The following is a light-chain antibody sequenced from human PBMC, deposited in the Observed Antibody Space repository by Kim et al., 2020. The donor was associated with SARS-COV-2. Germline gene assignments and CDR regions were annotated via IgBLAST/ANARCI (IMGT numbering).Light chain of an antibody. Sequence: QSALTQPRSVSGSPGQSVTISCTGTSSDVGGYNYVSWYQQHPGKAPKLMIYDVSKRPSGVPDRFSGSKSGNTASQTISGLQAEDEADYYCCSYAGSYNWVFGGGTKVTVL. CDR1: SSDVGGYNY. CDR2: DVS. J-gene: IGLJ3*02. CDR3: CSYAGSYNWV. V-gene: IGLV2-11*01.